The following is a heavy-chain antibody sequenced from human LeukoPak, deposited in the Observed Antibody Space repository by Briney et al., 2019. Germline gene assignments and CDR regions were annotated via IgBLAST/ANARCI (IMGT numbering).Heavy chain of an antibody. D-gene: IGHD3-16*01. CDR2: ISAYNGNT. Sequence: GASVKVSCKASGGTFSSYAISWVRQAPGQGLEWMGWISAYNGNTNYAQKLQGRVTMTTDTSTSTAYMELRSLRSDDTAVYYCARRRRMGVYNWFVPWGQGTLVTVSS. CDR3: ARRRRMGVYNWFVP. CDR1: GGTFSSYA. J-gene: IGHJ5*02. V-gene: IGHV1-18*01.